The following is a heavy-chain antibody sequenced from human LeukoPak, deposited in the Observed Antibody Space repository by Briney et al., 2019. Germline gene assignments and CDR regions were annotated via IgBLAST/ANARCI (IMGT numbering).Heavy chain of an antibody. CDR1: GFIFSSYE. V-gene: IGHV3-48*03. J-gene: IGHJ6*04. CDR2: ISSSGGSR. Sequence: GGSLRLSCVASGFIFSSYEMNWVRQAPGKGLEWVSHISSSGGSRYYADSVKGRFTISRDNAKNSLYLQMNSLRAEDTAVYYCAELGITMIGGVWGKGTTVTISS. D-gene: IGHD3-10*02. CDR3: AELGITMIGGV.